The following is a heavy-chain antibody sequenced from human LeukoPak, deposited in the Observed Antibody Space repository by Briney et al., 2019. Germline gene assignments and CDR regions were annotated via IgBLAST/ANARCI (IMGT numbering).Heavy chain of an antibody. CDR1: GGTFSSYA. CDR3: ARGRWELLMKRGFDP. D-gene: IGHD1-26*01. Sequence: SVKVSCKASGGTFSSYAISWVRQAPGQGLEWMGRIIPILGIANYAQKFQGRVTMTRDTSISTAYMELSRLRSDDTAVYYCARGRWELLMKRGFDPWGQGTLVTVSS. CDR2: IIPILGIA. V-gene: IGHV1-69*04. J-gene: IGHJ5*02.